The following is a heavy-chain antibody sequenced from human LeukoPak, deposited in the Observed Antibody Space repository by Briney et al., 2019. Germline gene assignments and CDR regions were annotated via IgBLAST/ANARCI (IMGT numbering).Heavy chain of an antibody. Sequence: SETLSLTCTVSGGSISDYYWTWIRQPPEKGLEWIGYIHSIGGTNYNPSLKSRVTISVDTSRNQFSLKLSSVTAADTAFYYCARGHDYYYSGRQSWFDPWGQGTLVTVSS. V-gene: IGHV4-59*01. CDR3: ARGHDYYYSGRQSWFDP. J-gene: IGHJ5*02. CDR2: IHSIGGT. CDR1: GGSISDYY. D-gene: IGHD3-10*01.